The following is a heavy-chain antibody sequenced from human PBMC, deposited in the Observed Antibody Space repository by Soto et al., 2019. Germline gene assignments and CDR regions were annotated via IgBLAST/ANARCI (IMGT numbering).Heavy chain of an antibody. J-gene: IGHJ5*02. CDR2: INPRSGDT. D-gene: IGHD1-26*01. V-gene: IGHV1-2*06. CDR3: GRDGVGATPLGWFDP. CDR1: GYTFIGYY. Sequence: QVPLVQSGAEVKKPGASVKVSCKASGYTFIGYYIHWVRQAPGQGLEWMGRINPRSGDTTYAQKFQGRLTMTRDTSISTAYMELSSPRSDDTAVYYCGRDGVGATPLGWFDPWGQGSLVTVSS.